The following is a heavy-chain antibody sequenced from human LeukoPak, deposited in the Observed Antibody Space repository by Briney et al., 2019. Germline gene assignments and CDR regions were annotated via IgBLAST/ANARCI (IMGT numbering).Heavy chain of an antibody. CDR3: ARELGITGMFGY. Sequence: SETLSLTCTVSGGSISSSSYYWGWIRQPPGKGLEWIVSIYYSGSTYYNPSLRSQVTISVDTSKNQFSLKLNSVTAADTAVYYCARELGITGMFGYWGQGTLVTVSS. CDR1: GGSISSSSYY. V-gene: IGHV4-39*02. D-gene: IGHD1-20*01. J-gene: IGHJ4*02. CDR2: IYYSGST.